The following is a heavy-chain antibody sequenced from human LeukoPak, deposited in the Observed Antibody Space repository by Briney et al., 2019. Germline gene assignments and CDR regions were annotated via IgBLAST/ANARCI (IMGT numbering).Heavy chain of an antibody. CDR2: ITWNGGIT. Sequence: GGSLRLSCAASGFPFDNYGMAWVRHASGKGLEWVSGITWNGGITAYADSVKGRFTISRDNATNSLYLQMNSLRAEDTALYYCARDGPVAGVELDQWGQGTLVTVSS. CDR1: GFPFDNYG. J-gene: IGHJ4*02. V-gene: IGHV3-20*04. CDR3: ARDGPVAGVELDQ. D-gene: IGHD6-19*01.